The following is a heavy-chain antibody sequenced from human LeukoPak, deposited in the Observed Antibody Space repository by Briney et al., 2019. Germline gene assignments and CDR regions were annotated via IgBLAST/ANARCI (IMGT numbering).Heavy chain of an antibody. D-gene: IGHD3-10*01. V-gene: IGHV3-23*01. CDR3: ARDYSGAGTYYTTPQASGY. J-gene: IGHJ4*02. CDR2: ISDSGGST. Sequence: PGGSLRLSCAASGFTFSNYGMRCVRQAPGKGLEWVSGISDSGGSTYYADSVKGRFTISRDNSENTLYLQLNSLRAEDTAVYFCARDYSGAGTYYTTPQASGYWGQGTLVTVSS. CDR1: GFTFSNYG.